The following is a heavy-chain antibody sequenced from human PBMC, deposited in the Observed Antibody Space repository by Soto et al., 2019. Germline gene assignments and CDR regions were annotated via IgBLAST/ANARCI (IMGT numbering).Heavy chain of an antibody. V-gene: IGHV3-30-3*01. CDR3: ARGMGSGFD. CDR1: GFTFSSYA. D-gene: IGHD6-19*01. CDR2: ISYDGSNK. J-gene: IGHJ4*02. Sequence: QVQLVESGGGVVQPGRSLRLSCAASGFTFSSYAMHWVRQAPGKGLEWVAVISYDGSNKYYADSVKGRFTISRDNSKNTLYLQMNSLRAEDTAVYYCARGMGSGFDWGQGTLVTVSS.